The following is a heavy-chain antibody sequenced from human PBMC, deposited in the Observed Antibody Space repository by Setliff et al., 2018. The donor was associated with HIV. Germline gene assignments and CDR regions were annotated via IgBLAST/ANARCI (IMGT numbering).Heavy chain of an antibody. Sequence: SLTCTVSDSGTYYWSWIRQPAGKGLEWIGRVSSRGDTNYNPSLKSRVTMSVDTSKNQFSLKLTSVTASDTAVYYCARAAAGNTGPFDLWGQGSPVTVSS. CDR2: VSSRGDT. CDR3: ARAAAGNTGPFDL. CDR1: DSGTYY. D-gene: IGHD4-17*01. V-gene: IGHV4-61*02. J-gene: IGHJ4*02.